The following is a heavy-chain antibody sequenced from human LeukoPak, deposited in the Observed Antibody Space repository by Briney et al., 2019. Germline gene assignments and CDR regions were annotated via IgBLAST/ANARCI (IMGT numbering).Heavy chain of an antibody. CDR2: IFHTGDV. Sequence: SETLSLTCTVSGYSINSGYFWGWVRPPPGKGPEWIGSIFHTGDVYYNPSLRSRVTLSIDTSRSQVSLKVTSVTAADTALYYCARVVASTSIDSWGQGILVTVSS. J-gene: IGHJ4*02. CDR1: GYSINSGYF. V-gene: IGHV4-38-2*02. CDR3: ARVVASTSIDS. D-gene: IGHD2-15*01.